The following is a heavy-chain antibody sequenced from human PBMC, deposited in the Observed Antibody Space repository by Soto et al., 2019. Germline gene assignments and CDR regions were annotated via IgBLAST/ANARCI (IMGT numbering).Heavy chain of an antibody. D-gene: IGHD2-2*01. J-gene: IGHJ4*01. CDR3: VEYCSRRRCDVP. V-gene: IGHV3-30*03. Sequence: QVQLVESGGGVVQPGRSLRLSCAASGFTFSSYGMHWVRQAPGKGLEWVAIISHNSSTQYYAHSVKGRFTISRDNSKNTLYLKMTRLRVEDTAVYYCVEYCSRRRCDVPWGEGTLVIVSS. CDR1: GFTFSSYG. CDR2: ISHNSSTQ.